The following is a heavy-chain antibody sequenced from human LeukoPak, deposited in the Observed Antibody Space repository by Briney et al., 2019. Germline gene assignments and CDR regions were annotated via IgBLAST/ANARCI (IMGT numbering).Heavy chain of an antibody. J-gene: IGHJ6*02. CDR2: IKQDGSQK. CDR1: GFSFSNFW. CDR3: ARGGGLDV. D-gene: IGHD3-16*01. Sequence: GGSLRLSCVASGFSFSNFWMSWVRQAPGERPEWLTNIKQDGSQKYYVDSVRGRFTISRDNAKNSLYLQMSNLRAEDTAVYFCARGGGLDVWGQGATVTVSS. V-gene: IGHV3-7*03.